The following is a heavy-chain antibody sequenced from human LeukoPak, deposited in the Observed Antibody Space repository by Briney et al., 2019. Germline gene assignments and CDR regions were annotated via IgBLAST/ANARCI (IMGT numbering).Heavy chain of an antibody. V-gene: IGHV3-20*04. CDR1: GFTFDDYG. D-gene: IGHD6-13*01. CDR3: ARASSAAAGHYYYYAMDV. CDR2: TTWNGGET. J-gene: IGHJ6*02. Sequence: PGGSLRLSCSASGFTFDDYGMNWVRQAPGKGLEWVSGTTWNGGETGYADSVKGRFTMSRDNAKNSLYLQMNSLRAEDTALYYCARASSAAAGHYYYYAMDVWGQGTTVTVSS.